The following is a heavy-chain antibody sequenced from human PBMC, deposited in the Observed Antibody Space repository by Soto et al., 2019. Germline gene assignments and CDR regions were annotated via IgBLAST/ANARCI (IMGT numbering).Heavy chain of an antibody. CDR3: ARRLKDIVVVVDYYYYGMDV. Sequence: PGESLKISCKGSGYSFTSYWISWVRQMPGKGLEWMGRIDPSDSYTNYSPSFQGHVTISADKSISTAYLQWSSLKASDTAMYYCARRLKDIVVVVDYYYYGMDVWGQGTTVTVSS. CDR2: IDPSDSYT. J-gene: IGHJ6*02. D-gene: IGHD2-15*01. V-gene: IGHV5-10-1*01. CDR1: GYSFTSYW.